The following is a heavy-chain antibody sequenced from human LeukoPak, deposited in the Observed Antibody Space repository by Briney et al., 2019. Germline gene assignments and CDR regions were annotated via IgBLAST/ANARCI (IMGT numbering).Heavy chain of an antibody. CDR3: ARVIGTGSPRDGFDI. J-gene: IGHJ3*02. CDR2: INPSGGST. D-gene: IGHD1-26*01. Sequence: ASVKVSCKASGYTFTTYYMHWVRQAPGQGLDWMGIINPSGGSTSYAQKFQGRVTMTRDRSTSTVYMELSSLRSEDTAVYYCARVIGTGSPRDGFDIWGQGTMVTVSS. V-gene: IGHV1-46*01. CDR1: GYTFTTYY.